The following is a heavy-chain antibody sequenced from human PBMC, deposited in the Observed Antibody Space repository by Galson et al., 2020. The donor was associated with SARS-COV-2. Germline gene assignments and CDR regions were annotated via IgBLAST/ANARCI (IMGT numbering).Heavy chain of an antibody. CDR2: INTDGVTT. J-gene: IGHJ5*02. Sequence: LRLSCEASESYFENYWMYWVRQGPGKGLVCVSSINTDGVTTNYADSVKGRFTISRDNAKNTLYLEMNSLRVEDTGLYFCGGVQWLGPLDHWGRGTLVTVSS. V-gene: IGHV3-74*01. CDR3: GGVQWLGPLDH. D-gene: IGHD5-12*01. CDR1: ESYFENYW.